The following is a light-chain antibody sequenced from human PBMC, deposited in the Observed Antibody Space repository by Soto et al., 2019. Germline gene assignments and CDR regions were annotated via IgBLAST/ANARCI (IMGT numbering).Light chain of an antibody. CDR1: QSVDINF. V-gene: IGKV3-20*01. CDR2: GAS. J-gene: IGKJ4*01. Sequence: EIVLTQSPGTLSLSPGERATLSCRSSQSVDINFFAWYQQKRGQPPRLLIYGASSRAAGVPDRFTGSGSETDFYLTISRLEHEDFSVYYYQHLGGSSLTFGGGTKVEIK. CDR3: QHLGGSSLT.